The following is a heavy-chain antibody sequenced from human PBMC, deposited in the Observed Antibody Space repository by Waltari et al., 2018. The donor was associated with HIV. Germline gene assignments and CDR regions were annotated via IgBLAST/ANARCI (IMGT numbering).Heavy chain of an antibody. V-gene: IGHV4-34*01. D-gene: IGHD2-21*02. J-gene: IGHJ3*01. CDR1: GTSFPGYY. CDR2: VDHRGST. CDR3: ANLISMTATDVFDV. Sequence: QVRLEQWGAGLLKPSETLSLNCAVYGTSFPGYYWTWSRQSPGGGLQWIGEVDHRGSTHYNPSLKSRVSMSVDTFKHQFSLKLASVTAADTAVYYCANLISMTATDVFDVWGQGTLVSVSS.